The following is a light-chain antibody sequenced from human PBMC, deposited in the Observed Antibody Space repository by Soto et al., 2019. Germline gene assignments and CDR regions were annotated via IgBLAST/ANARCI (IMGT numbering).Light chain of an antibody. CDR3: QQYGRSST. J-gene: IGKJ1*01. V-gene: IGKV3-20*01. CDR1: QSISSNF. CDR2: GTS. Sequence: EVVLTQSPGALSLSPGERATLSCRASQSISSNFLAWYQQKPGQAPRLLIYGTSIRATGIPDRFSGSGSGTDFSLTISRLETEDFAVYFCQQYGRSSTFGQGTKVDIK.